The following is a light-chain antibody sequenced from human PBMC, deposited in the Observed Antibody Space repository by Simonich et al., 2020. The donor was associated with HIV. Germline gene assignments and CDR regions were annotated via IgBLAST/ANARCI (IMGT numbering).Light chain of an antibody. CDR2: GNR. V-gene: IGLV1-40*01. CDR1: SPNIGAGYD. CDR3: QSYDSSLSGSV. J-gene: IGLJ2*01. Sequence: QSVLTQPPSVSGAPGQRVTISCTGSSPNIGAGYDVHWYQQLPGTAPKLLIYGNRTRPSGVPDRFSGSKSGTSASLAITGLQAEDEADYYCQSYDSSLSGSVFGGGTKLTVL.